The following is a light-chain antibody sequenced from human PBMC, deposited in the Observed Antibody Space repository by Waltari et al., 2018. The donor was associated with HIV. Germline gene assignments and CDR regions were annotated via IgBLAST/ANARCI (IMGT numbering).Light chain of an antibody. V-gene: IGLV2-8*01. CDR2: EVS. J-gene: IGLJ2*01. Sequence: QSALTQPHSASGSPGQSVTISCAGTSSAIGLYNFVPWYQHHPGKAPKLMISEVSRRPSGVPDRFSDSKSCNTASLTVSGLQAEDEAAYYCFSYAGNNYLLFGGGTKLTVL. CDR3: FSYAGNNYLL. CDR1: SSAIGLYNF.